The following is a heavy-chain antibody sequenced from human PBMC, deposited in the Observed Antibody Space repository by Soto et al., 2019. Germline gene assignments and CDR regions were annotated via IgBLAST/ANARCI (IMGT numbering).Heavy chain of an antibody. D-gene: IGHD3-10*02. J-gene: IGHJ6*02. CDR3: ARECCSGNYRYYGMDV. Sequence: QVQLVQSGAEVKKPGSSVKVSCKASGGTFSSYAINWVRQAPGQGLEWMGGIIPIFGTANYAQKFQGRVTITADESTSTAYMELSSLRSEDTAVYSCARECCSGNYRYYGMDVWGQGTTVTVSS. CDR1: GGTFSSYA. CDR2: IIPIFGTA. V-gene: IGHV1-69*12.